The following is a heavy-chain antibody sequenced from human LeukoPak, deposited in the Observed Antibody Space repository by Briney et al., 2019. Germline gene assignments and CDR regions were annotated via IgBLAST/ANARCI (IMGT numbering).Heavy chain of an antibody. D-gene: IGHD6-19*01. CDR2: IIPIFGTA. Sequence: RASVKVSCKASGGTFSSYAISWVRQAPGQGLEWMGGIIPIFGTANYAQKFQGRVTMTEDTSTDTAYMELSSLRSEDTAVYYCATVSGWYDSGALGYWGQGTLVTVSS. CDR3: ATVSGWYDSGALGY. J-gene: IGHJ4*02. V-gene: IGHV1-69*06. CDR1: GGTFSSYA.